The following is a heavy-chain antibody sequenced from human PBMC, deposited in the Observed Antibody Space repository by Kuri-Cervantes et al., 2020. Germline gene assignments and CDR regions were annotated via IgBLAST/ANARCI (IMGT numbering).Heavy chain of an antibody. J-gene: IGHJ4*02. CDR2: IYYSGST. Sequence: SETLSLTCTVSGGSISSSSYYWGWIRQPPGKGLEWIGSIYYSGSTYYNPSLKSRVTISVDTSKNQFSLKLSSVTAADTAVYYCARGPMITFGGVIANWGQGTLVTVSS. D-gene: IGHD3-16*02. CDR1: GGSISSSSYY. V-gene: IGHV4-39*07. CDR3: ARGPMITFGGVIAN.